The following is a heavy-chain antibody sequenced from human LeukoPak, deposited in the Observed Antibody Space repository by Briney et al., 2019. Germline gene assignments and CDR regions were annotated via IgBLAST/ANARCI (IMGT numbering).Heavy chain of an antibody. CDR1: GYTFTGYY. J-gene: IGHJ6*02. CDR2: INPNSGGT. D-gene: IGHD2-2*01. Sequence: ASVKVSCKASGYTFTGYYMHWVRQAPGQGLEWMGWINPNSGGTNYAQKFQGMVTMTRDTSISTAYMELSRLRSDDTAVYYCAVASDIVVVPAARLVSMDVWGQGTTVTVSS. V-gene: IGHV1-2*02. CDR3: AVASDIVVVPAARLVSMDV.